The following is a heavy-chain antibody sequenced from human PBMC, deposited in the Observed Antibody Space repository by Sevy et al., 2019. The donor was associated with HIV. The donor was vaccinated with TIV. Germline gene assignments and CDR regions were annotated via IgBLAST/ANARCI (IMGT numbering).Heavy chain of an antibody. CDR3: AGGFDSEGAFDL. CDR1: GGSIRRYY. Sequence: SETLSLTCTVSGGSIRRYYWSWIRQPPGKGLEWIGYIYNSGNTNYNPSLKSRVTISVDTSKNQFSLTLSSVAAADTVVDYCAGGFDSEGAFDLWGQGTMVTVSS. D-gene: IGHD2-21*01. CDR2: IYNSGNT. V-gene: IGHV4-59*13. J-gene: IGHJ3*01.